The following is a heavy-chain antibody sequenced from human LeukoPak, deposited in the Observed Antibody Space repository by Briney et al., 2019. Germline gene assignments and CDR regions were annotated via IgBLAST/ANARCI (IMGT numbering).Heavy chain of an antibody. V-gene: IGHV1-2*06. CDR1: GYTFTGYY. CDR3: ARVKRDSSGYYYPDY. CDR2: INPNSGGT. Sequence: ASVKVSCKASGYTFTGYYMHWVRQAPGQGLEWMGRINPNSGGTNYAQKFQGRVTMTRNTSISTAYMDLSSLRSEDTAVYYCARVKRDSSGYYYPDYWGQGTLVTVSS. D-gene: IGHD3-22*01. J-gene: IGHJ4*02.